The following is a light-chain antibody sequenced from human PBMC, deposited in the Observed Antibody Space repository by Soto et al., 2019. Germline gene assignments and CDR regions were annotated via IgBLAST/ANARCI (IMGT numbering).Light chain of an antibody. CDR3: QQYGSSGT. Sequence: VMTQSRATLPLCRGERATFSCRASESICSTFVAWYQQRPGQAPRLLILAASSRATGIPDRFGGSGSGTDFTLTISRLEPEDFAVYYCQQYGSSGTFGQGTKVDIK. CDR1: ESICSTF. CDR2: AAS. V-gene: IGKV3-20*01. J-gene: IGKJ1*01.